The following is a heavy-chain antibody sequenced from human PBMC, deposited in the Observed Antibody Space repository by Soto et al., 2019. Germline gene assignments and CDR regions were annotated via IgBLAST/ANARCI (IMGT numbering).Heavy chain of an antibody. J-gene: IGHJ3*02. CDR1: GFTFDDYA. V-gene: IGHV3-9*01. CDR3: AKVAATLGWSIGGAFDI. CDR2: ISWNSGSI. Sequence: DVQLVESGGGLVQPGRSLRLSCAASGFTFDDYAMHWVRQAPGKGLEWVSGISWNSGSIGYADSVKGRFTISRDNAKNSLYLQMNSLRAEDTALYYCAKVAATLGWSIGGAFDIWGQGTMVTVSS. D-gene: IGHD2-15*01.